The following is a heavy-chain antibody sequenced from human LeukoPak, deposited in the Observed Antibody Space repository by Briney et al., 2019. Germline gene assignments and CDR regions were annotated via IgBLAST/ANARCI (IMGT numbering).Heavy chain of an antibody. D-gene: IGHD6-19*01. CDR1: GFIFSSYS. V-gene: IGHV3-21*01. Sequence: GGSLRLSCAASGFIFSSYSMNWVRQTPGKGLEWVSSISSSSSHIYYADSLKGRFTISRDNAKNSLYLQMNSLRAEDTAVYYCARDRIAVANVIDYWGQGTLVTVSS. J-gene: IGHJ4*02. CDR3: ARDRIAVANVIDY. CDR2: ISSSSSHI.